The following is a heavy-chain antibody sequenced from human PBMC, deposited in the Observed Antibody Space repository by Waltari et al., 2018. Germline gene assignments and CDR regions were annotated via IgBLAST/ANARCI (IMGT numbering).Heavy chain of an antibody. CDR1: GFIFNKYW. D-gene: IGHD6-13*01. J-gene: IGHJ4*02. Sequence: EVQLVESGGGLVQPGGSLRLSCAASGFIFNKYWLHWVRQDLGKGLVSVSHSSTDGSITNYADSVKGRFTISRDNAKNTLFLQMNSLRAEDTAVYYCVMYSSSFLGDCWGQGTLVTVSS. V-gene: IGHV3-74*01. CDR2: SSTDGSIT. CDR3: VMYSSSFLGDC.